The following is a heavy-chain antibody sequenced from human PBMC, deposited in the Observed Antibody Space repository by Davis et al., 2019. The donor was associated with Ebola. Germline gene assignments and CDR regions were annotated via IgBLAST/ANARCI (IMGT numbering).Heavy chain of an antibody. CDR1: GFTFSSYA. Sequence: GESLKISCAASGFTFSSYAMSWVRQAPGKGLEWVSAISGSGGSTYYADSVKGRFTISRDNSKNTLYLQMNSLRAEDTAVYYCARDGQGKYSSGWSYFDYWGQGTLVTVSS. D-gene: IGHD6-19*01. J-gene: IGHJ4*02. CDR3: ARDGQGKYSSGWSYFDY. V-gene: IGHV3-23*01. CDR2: ISGSGGST.